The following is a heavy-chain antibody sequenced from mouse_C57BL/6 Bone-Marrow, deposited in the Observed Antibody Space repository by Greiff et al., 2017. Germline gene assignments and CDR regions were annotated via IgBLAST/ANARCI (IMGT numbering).Heavy chain of an antibody. V-gene: IGHV1-26*01. CDR2: INPNNGGT. D-gene: IGHD2-3*01. CDR3: ARSVDGPRFAY. J-gene: IGHJ3*01. CDR1: GYTFTDYY. Sequence: EVQLQQSGPELVKPGASVKISCKASGYTFTDYYMNWVKQSHGKSLEWIGDINPNNGGTSYNQKFKGKATLTVDKSSSTAYMELRSLTSEDSAVYYCARSVDGPRFAYWGQGTLVTVSA.